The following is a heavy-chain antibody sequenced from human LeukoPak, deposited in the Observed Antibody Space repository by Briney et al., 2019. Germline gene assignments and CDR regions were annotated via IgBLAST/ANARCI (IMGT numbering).Heavy chain of an antibody. Sequence: SETLSLTCAVYGGSFSGYYWSWIRQPPGRGLEWIGEINHSGSTNYNPSLKSRVTISVDTSKNQFSLKLSSVTAADTAVYYCAREAGYYDFWSGYYIFDYWGQGTLVTVSS. CDR2: INHSGST. CDR1: GGSFSGYY. J-gene: IGHJ4*02. CDR3: AREAGYYDFWSGYYIFDY. V-gene: IGHV4-34*01. D-gene: IGHD3-3*01.